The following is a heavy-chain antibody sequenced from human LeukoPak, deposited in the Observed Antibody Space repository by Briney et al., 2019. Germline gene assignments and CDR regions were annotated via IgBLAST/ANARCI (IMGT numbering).Heavy chain of an antibody. V-gene: IGHV1-2*04. CDR3: ASSTIVGATLDY. CDR1: GYTFTGYY. J-gene: IGHJ4*02. CDR2: INPNSGGT. D-gene: IGHD1-26*01. Sequence: ASVKVSCKASGYTFTGYYMHWVRQAPGQGLEWMGWINPNSGGTNYAQKFQGWVTMTRDTSISTAYMELSRLRSDDTAVYYCASSTIVGATLDYWGQGTLVTVSS.